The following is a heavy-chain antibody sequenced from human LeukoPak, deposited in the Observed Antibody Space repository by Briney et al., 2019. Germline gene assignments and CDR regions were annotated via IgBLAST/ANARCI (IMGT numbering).Heavy chain of an antibody. J-gene: IGHJ4*02. V-gene: IGHV3-30-3*01. D-gene: IGHD1-26*01. CDR2: ISYDGSNK. CDR3: ASGPDSGSHLGYFDY. CDR1: GFTFRTYA. Sequence: SGGSLRLSCAASGFTFRTYAFHWVRQAPGKGLEWVGVISYDGSNKYYADSVKGRSTISRDNSKNTLSLQVNSLRIEDAAVYYCASGPDSGSHLGYFDYWGQGTLVTVSS.